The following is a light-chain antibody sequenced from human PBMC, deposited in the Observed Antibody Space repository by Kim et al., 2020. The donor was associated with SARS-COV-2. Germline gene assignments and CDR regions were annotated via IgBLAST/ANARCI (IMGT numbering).Light chain of an antibody. V-gene: IGKV3-11*01. CDR3: QQRSSCPWT. Sequence: LSPGERATLSCRASQSVSSYLAWYQQKPGQAPRLLIYDASNRATGIPARFSGSGSGTDFTLTISTLEPEDFAVYYCQQRSSCPWTFGQGTKVDIK. CDR2: DAS. CDR1: QSVSSY. J-gene: IGKJ1*01.